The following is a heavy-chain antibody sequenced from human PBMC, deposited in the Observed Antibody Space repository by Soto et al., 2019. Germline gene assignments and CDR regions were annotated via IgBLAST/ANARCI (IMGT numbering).Heavy chain of an antibody. V-gene: IGHV1-3*01. CDR1: RYTLTSYY. Sequence: GASVKVSCKASRYTLTSYYRHWVHQAHGQRLEWMGWINAGNGNTKYSQKFQGRVTITRDTSASTAYMELSSLRSEDTAVYYCASSLGIQLWYDAFDIWGQGTMVTVS. CDR3: ASSLGIQLWYDAFDI. CDR2: INAGNGNT. J-gene: IGHJ3*02. D-gene: IGHD5-18*01.